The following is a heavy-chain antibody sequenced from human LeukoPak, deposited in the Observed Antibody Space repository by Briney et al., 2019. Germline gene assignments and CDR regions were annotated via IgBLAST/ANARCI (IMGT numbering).Heavy chain of an antibody. CDR2: IYHSGST. CDR3: ARDSRSNAYDILTGYYTH. Sequence: SETLSLTCTVSGGSISGYYWGWIRQPPGKGLEWIGSIYHSGSTYYNPSLKSRVTISVDTSKNQFSLKLSSVTAADTAVYYCARDSRSNAYDILTGYYTHWGQGTLVTVSS. D-gene: IGHD3-9*01. V-gene: IGHV4-38-2*02. CDR1: GGSISGYY. J-gene: IGHJ4*02.